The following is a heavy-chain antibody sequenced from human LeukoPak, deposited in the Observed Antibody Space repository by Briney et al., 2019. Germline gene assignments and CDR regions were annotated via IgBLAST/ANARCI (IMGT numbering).Heavy chain of an antibody. V-gene: IGHV3-7*03. CDR2: IKLDGSEK. CDR1: GFTFGKYW. D-gene: IGHD3-3*01. J-gene: IGHJ4*02. Sequence: GGSLRLSCVASGFTFGKYWMSWVRQAPGKGLEWVANIKLDGSEKNYMDSVKGRFTISRDNTKNSLYLQMNSLRVEDTAVFYCARDQYDTWSRRGNFASWGQGTLVIVSS. CDR3: ARDQYDTWSRRGNFAS.